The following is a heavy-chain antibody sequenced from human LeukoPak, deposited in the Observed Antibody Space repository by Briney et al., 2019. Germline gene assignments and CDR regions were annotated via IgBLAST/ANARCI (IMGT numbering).Heavy chain of an antibody. CDR3: AKDPRGGYSGSWYFDY. J-gene: IGHJ4*02. Sequence: GGSLRLSCAGSGITFSSYWMHWVRQAPGKGLVWILRINSDGRSTNYADSVKGRFTISRDNAKNTLYLQMNSLTAEDTAVYYCAKDPRGGYSGSWYFDYWGQGTLVTVSS. CDR1: GITFSSYW. V-gene: IGHV3-74*01. CDR2: INSDGRST. D-gene: IGHD5-12*01.